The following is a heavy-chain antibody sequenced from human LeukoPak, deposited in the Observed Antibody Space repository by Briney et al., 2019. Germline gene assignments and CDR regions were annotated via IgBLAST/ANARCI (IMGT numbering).Heavy chain of an antibody. CDR3: ARDLGYYDILTGYSPPYFDY. CDR2: ISSSSSCI. D-gene: IGHD3-9*01. V-gene: IGHV3-21*01. CDR1: GFTFSSYS. J-gene: IGHJ4*02. Sequence: GGSLRLSCAASGFTFSSYSMNWVRQAPGKGLEWVSSISSSSSCIYYADSVKGRFTISRDNAKNSLYLQMNSLRTEDTAVYYCARDLGYYDILTGYSPPYFDYWGQGTLVTVSS.